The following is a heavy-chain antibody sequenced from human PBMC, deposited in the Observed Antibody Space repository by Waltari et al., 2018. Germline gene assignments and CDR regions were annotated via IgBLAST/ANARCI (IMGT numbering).Heavy chain of an antibody. CDR2: INHSGST. CDR1: GGSFSGYY. D-gene: IGHD2-8*01. Sequence: QVQLQQWGAGLLKPSETLSLTCAVYGGSFSGYYWSWIRQPPGKGLEWIGEINHSGSTNYNPSLKSRVTISVDTSKNQFSLKLSSVTAADTAVYYCARNGRSGYYYYGMDVWGQGTTVTVSS. V-gene: IGHV4-34*01. J-gene: IGHJ6*02. CDR3: ARNGRSGYYYYGMDV.